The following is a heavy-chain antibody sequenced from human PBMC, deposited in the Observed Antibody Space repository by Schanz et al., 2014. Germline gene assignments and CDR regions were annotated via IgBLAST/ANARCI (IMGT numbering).Heavy chain of an antibody. J-gene: IGHJ4*02. CDR3: ATCSGGTCHAKPGLDN. Sequence: QVQLVESGSELKKPGSSVKVSCKPSGGTFVTFFFTWVRQAPGQGPQWMGRISPLLGVANYAQEFQGRLTITADTSTSTAYMELSSLRSEDTAVYYCATCSGGTCHAKPGLDNWGQGTLVTVSS. CDR1: GGTFVTFF. V-gene: IGHV1-69*02. D-gene: IGHD2-15*01. CDR2: ISPLLGVA.